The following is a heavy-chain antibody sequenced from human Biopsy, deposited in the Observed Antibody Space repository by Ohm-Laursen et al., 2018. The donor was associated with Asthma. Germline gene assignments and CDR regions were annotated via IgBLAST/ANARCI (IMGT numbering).Heavy chain of an antibody. Sequence: GTLSLTCTVSGGSMSSSSYYWGWIRQPPGKGLEWMGSISYTGSAYHNPPLKSRVTISVDTSKNHFSLKLSSVTAADTAVYYCAGHWDWGSFFDYWGQGTPVAVSS. CDR2: ISYTGSA. V-gene: IGHV4-39*01. D-gene: IGHD7-27*01. CDR1: GGSMSSSSYY. J-gene: IGHJ4*02. CDR3: AGHWDWGSFFDY.